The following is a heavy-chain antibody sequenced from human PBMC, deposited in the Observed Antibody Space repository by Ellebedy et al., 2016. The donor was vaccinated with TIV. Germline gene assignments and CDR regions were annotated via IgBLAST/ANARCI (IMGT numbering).Heavy chain of an antibody. D-gene: IGHD3-10*01. CDR1: GGTFSSYA. V-gene: IGHV1-69*05. Sequence: SVKVSCXASGGTFSSYAISWVRQAPGQGLEWMGGIIPIFGTANYAQKFQGRVTMTRNTSISTAYMELSSLRSEDTAVYYCARGLEGERFGTTWGQGTLVTVSS. J-gene: IGHJ5*02. CDR3: ARGLEGERFGTT. CDR2: IIPIFGTA.